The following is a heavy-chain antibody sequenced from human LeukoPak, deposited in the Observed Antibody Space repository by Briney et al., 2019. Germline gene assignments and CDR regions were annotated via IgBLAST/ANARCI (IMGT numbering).Heavy chain of an antibody. CDR1: GYTFTGYY. CDR2: INPNSGGT. CDR3: ASLSIAVAGTLWY. D-gene: IGHD6-19*01. J-gene: IGHJ4*02. Sequence: ASVKVSCKASGYTFTGYYIHWVRQAPGQGIEWMGWINPNSGGTDYAQKFQGRVTMTRDTSISTAYMELSRLRSDDTAVYYCASLSIAVAGTLWYWGQGTLVTVSS. V-gene: IGHV1-2*02.